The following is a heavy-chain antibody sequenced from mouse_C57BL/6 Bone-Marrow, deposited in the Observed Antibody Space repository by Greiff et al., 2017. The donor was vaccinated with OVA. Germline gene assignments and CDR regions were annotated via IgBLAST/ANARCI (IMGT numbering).Heavy chain of an antibody. D-gene: IGHD1-1*01. J-gene: IGHJ3*01. CDR2: ISDDGSN. V-gene: IGHV3-6*01. CDR1: GYSITSGYY. Sequence: EVQLQQSGPGLVKPSPSLSLTCSVTGYSITSGYYWNWIRQFPGNKLEWMGYISDDGSNNYNPSFKNRISITRDTSKNPFFLKLNSVTTEDTATYYCARDQVGSSYGFAYWGQGTLVTVSA. CDR3: ARDQVGSSYGFAY.